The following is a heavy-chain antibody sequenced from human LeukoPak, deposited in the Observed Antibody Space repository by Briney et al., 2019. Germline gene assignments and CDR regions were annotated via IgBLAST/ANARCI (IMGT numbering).Heavy chain of an antibody. V-gene: IGHV4-34*01. J-gene: IGHJ5*02. Sequence: KTSETLSLTCAVYGGSFSGYYWSWIRQPPGKGLEWIGEINHSGSTNYNPSLKSRVTISVDTSKNQLSLKLSSVTAADTAVYYCARRINDYGSGNDFRFDPWGQGTLVTVSS. CDR2: INHSGST. CDR3: ARRINDYGSGNDFRFDP. D-gene: IGHD3-10*01. CDR1: GGSFSGYY.